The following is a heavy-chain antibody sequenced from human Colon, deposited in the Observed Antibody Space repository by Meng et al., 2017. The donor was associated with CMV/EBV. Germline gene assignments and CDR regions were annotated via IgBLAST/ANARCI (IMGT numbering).Heavy chain of an antibody. CDR3: NRYVIAALLGN. D-gene: IGHD6-25*01. CDR1: GFTFDNYA. Sequence: GGSLRLSCTASGFTFDNYAMSWVRQAPGKGLEWVGFIRSKTSGGTIEYAASVKGRFTISRDDSKSIVYLQMNSLKTEDTAVYYCNRYVIAALLGNWGQGTLVTVSS. V-gene: IGHV3-49*04. CDR2: IRSKTSGGTI. J-gene: IGHJ4*02.